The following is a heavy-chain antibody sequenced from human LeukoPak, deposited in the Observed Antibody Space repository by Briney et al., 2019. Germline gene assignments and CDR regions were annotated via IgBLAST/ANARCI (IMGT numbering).Heavy chain of an antibody. CDR1: RFTLSTYW. J-gene: IGHJ4*02. CDR2: IKQDGSQE. D-gene: IGHD3-22*01. Sequence: GGSLRLSRAASRFTLSTYWMSWVRQAPGKGLEWVAHIKQDGSQEYYVDSVKGRFTISRDSAKNSLYLQMNSLKTEDTAVYYCTTDVLGAVVITVFDYWGQGTLVTVSS. CDR3: TTDVLGAVVITVFDY. V-gene: IGHV3-7*03.